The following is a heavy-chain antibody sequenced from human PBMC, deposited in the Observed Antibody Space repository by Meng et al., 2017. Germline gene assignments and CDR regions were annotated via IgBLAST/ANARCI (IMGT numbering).Heavy chain of an antibody. CDR3: GTGGDYYSFHY. J-gene: IGHJ4*02. V-gene: IGHV3-30*07. CDR2: ISYDGSNK. CDR1: GFTFSSYA. D-gene: IGHD1-26*01. Sequence: VQLVESGGGLVQPGGSLRLSCAASGFTFSSYAMHWVRQAPGKGLEWVAVISYDGSNKYYADSVKGRFTISRDNSKNTLYLQMNSLRGEDTAVYYCGTGGDYYSFHYWGQGTLVTVSS.